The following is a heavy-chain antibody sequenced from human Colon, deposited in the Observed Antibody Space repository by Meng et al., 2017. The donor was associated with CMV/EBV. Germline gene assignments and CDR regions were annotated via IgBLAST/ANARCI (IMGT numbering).Heavy chain of an antibody. CDR3: ARIYGHSAGYYYHALDV. CDR2: ISDSGDRT. D-gene: IGHD3-10*01. CDR1: GFTFDNYA. V-gene: IGHV3-23*01. J-gene: IGHJ6*02. Sequence: GGSLRLSCATSGFTFDNYAMTWVRQAPGRGLEGVSSISDSGDRTYYVDSVRGRFTISRDNSKNTLYLQMNSLRAEDTAIYYCARIYGHSAGYYYHALDVWGQGTTVTVSS.